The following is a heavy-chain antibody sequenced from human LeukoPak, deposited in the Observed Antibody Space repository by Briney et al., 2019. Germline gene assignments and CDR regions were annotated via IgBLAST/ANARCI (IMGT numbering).Heavy chain of an antibody. Sequence: GGSLRLSCAASGFTVSSYSMNWVRQAPGKGLEWVSSISSSSSYIYYADSVKGRFTISRDNAKNSLYLQMNSLRAEDTAVYYCARDWSSTSCSLDYWGQGTLVTVSS. D-gene: IGHD2-2*01. V-gene: IGHV3-21*01. CDR1: GFTVSSYS. J-gene: IGHJ4*02. CDR2: ISSSSSYI. CDR3: ARDWSSTSCSLDY.